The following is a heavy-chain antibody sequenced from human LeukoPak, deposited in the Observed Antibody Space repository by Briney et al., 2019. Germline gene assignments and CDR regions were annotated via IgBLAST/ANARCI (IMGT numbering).Heavy chain of an antibody. CDR1: GGSISSYY. CDR3: ARVGVAYCGGDCYSYYFDY. CDR2: IYYSGST. J-gene: IGHJ4*02. Sequence: SETLSLTCTVSGGSISSYYWSWIRQPPGKGLEWIGYIYYSGSTSYNPSLKSRVTISVDTSKNQFSLKLSSVTAADTAVYYCARVGVAYCGGDCYSYYFDYWGQGTLVTVSS. V-gene: IGHV4-59*01. D-gene: IGHD2-21*02.